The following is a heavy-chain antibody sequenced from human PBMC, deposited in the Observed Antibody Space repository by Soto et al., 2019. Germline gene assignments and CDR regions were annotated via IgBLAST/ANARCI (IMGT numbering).Heavy chain of an antibody. Sequence: GASVKVSCKASGYTFTSYGIHWVRQAPGQRLEWMGWINAANGDTKYSPKFQGRVTITRDTSESTAYMELSSLRSEYTAVYYCVRRHVSATGIDWFDPGGQGTLVTVPA. CDR3: VRRHVSATGIDWFDP. CDR2: INAANGDT. V-gene: IGHV1-3*01. D-gene: IGHD6-13*01. CDR1: GYTFTSYG. J-gene: IGHJ5*02.